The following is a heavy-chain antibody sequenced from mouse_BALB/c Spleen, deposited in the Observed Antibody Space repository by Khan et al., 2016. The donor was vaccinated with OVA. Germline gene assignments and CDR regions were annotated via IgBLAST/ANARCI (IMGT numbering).Heavy chain of an antibody. D-gene: IGHD2-2*01. J-gene: IGHJ4*01. CDR3: SRVGYNGTMDC. CDR1: GFTFTNYG. Sequence: QIQLVQSGPELKKPGETVQISCKASGFTFTNYGMNWVKQAPGKGLKWMGWINTYTGAPTFADDFKGRFAFSLETSVSTAYLQINSLKNEDTATYFCSRVGYNGTMDCWGQGTSVTGSS. V-gene: IGHV9-3-1*01. CDR2: INTYTGAP.